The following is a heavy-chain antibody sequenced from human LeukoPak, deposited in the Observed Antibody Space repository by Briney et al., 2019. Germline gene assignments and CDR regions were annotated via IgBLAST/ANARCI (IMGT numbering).Heavy chain of an antibody. CDR3: ARDLRRDGYNLGGNFDY. Sequence: ASVKVSCKASGYTFTSYGISWVRQAPGQGLEWMGWISAYNGNTNYAQKLQGRVTMTTDTSTSTAYMELRSLRSDDTAVYYCARDLRRDGYNLGGNFDYWGQGTLVTVSS. CDR2: ISAYNGNT. J-gene: IGHJ4*02. V-gene: IGHV1-18*01. CDR1: GYTFTSYG. D-gene: IGHD5-24*01.